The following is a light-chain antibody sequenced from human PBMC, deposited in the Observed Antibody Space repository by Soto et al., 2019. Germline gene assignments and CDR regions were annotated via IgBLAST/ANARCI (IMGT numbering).Light chain of an antibody. Sequence: EIVMTQSPATLSVSPGERATLSCRASQGIGGTLAWYQQKPGHSPRLLIYDTVIRATGVPARFSGSVSGTEFTLTITSLQSEDFAIYYCQQRTNWLTFGGGTKVEIK. V-gene: IGKV3-15*01. CDR3: QQRTNWLT. CDR1: QGIGGT. CDR2: DTV. J-gene: IGKJ4*01.